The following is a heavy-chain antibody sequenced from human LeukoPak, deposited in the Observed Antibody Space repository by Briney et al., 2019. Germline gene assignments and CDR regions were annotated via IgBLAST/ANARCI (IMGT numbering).Heavy chain of an antibody. V-gene: IGHV4-4*07. CDR3: ARDVAGASTYYDILTGYHPNWFDP. CDR1: GGSISSYY. D-gene: IGHD3-9*01. CDR2: IYTSGST. J-gene: IGHJ5*02. Sequence: PSETLSLTCTVSGGSISSYYWSWIRQPAGKGLEWIGRIYTSGSTNYNPSLKSRVTMSVDTSKNQFSLKLSSVTAADTAVYYCARDVAGASTYYDILTGYHPNWFDPWSQGTLVTVSS.